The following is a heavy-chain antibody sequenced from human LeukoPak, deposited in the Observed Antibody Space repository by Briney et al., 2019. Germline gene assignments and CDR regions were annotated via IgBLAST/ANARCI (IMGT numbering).Heavy chain of an antibody. CDR3: ARRHSSGWFYY. CDR2: IYRRGST. Sequence: SETLSLTCTVSRYSISTGYYWDWIRQPPGRGLEWIGNIYRRGSTSYNPSLKSRVTISVDTSKNQFSLKVNSVTAADTAVYYCARRHSSGWFYYWGQGTLVTVSS. V-gene: IGHV4-38-2*02. CDR1: RYSISTGYY. D-gene: IGHD6-19*01. J-gene: IGHJ4*02.